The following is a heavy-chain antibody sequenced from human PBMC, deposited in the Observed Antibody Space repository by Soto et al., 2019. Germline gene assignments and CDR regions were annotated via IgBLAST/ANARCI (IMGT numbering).Heavy chain of an antibody. CDR1: GFTFSSYG. CDR2: IWYDGSNK. V-gene: IGHV3-33*01. CDR3: ALQPYCSGGSCYSGVDY. Sequence: VQLVESGGGVVQPGRSLRLSCAASGFTFSSYGMHWVRQAPGKGLEWVAVIWYDGSNKYYADSVKGRFTISRDNSKNTLYLQMNSLRAEDTAVYYCALQPYCSGGSCYSGVDYWGQGTLVTVSS. D-gene: IGHD2-15*01. J-gene: IGHJ4*02.